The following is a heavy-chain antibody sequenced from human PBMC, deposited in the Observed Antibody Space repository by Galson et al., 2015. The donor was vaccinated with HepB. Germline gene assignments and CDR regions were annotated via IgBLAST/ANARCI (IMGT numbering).Heavy chain of an antibody. Sequence: SLRLSCAASGFTFSSYAMHWVRQAPGKGLEWVAVISYDGSNKYYADSVKGRFTISRDNSKNTLYLQMNSLRAEDTAVYYCARDLTHYYGSGSPYTEYFQHWGQGTLVTVSS. J-gene: IGHJ1*01. CDR3: ARDLTHYYGSGSPYTEYFQH. D-gene: IGHD3-10*01. CDR2: ISYDGSNK. V-gene: IGHV3-30-3*01. CDR1: GFTFSSYA.